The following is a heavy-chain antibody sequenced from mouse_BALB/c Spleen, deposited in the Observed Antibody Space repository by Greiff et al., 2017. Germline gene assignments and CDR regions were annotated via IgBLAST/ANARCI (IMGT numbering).Heavy chain of an antibody. V-gene: IGHV8-12*01. J-gene: IGHJ3*01. D-gene: IGHD2-4*01. CDR1: GFSLSTSGMG. Sequence: QVTLKVSGPGILQPSQTLSLTCSFSGFSLSTSGMGVSWIRQPSGKGLEWLAHIYWDDDKRYNPSLKSRLTISKDTSSNQVFLKITSVDTADTATYYCDRNYYDYPAWFAYWGQGTLVTVSA. CDR3: DRNYYDYPAWFAY. CDR2: IYWDDDK.